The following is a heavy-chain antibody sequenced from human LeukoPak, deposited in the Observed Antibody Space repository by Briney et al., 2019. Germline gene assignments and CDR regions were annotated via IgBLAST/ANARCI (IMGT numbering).Heavy chain of an antibody. CDR3: ARDGGPGSGWYLKPELHFDY. CDR1: GYTFTSYG. V-gene: IGHV1-18*01. J-gene: IGHJ4*02. D-gene: IGHD6-19*01. Sequence: ASVKVSSKASGYTFTSYGISWVRQAPGQGLEWMGWISAYNGNTNYAQKLQGRVTMTTDTSTSTAYMELRSLRSDDTAVYYCARDGGPGSGWYLKPELHFDYWGQGTLVTVSS. CDR2: ISAYNGNT.